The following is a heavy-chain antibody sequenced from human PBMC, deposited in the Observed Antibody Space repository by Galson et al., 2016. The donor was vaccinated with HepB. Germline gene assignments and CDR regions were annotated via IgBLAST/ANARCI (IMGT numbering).Heavy chain of an antibody. CDR2: ISWNSGTI. J-gene: IGHJ6*02. V-gene: IGHV3-9*01. Sequence: SLRLSCAASGFKFDDFAMHWVRQGPGKGLEWVSGISWNSGTIDYADSEKGRFTISRDNAKKSLYLQMDSLRPEDTAVYFCAKEIRGYDFWSGYNVWDQGTTVKVS. CDR3: AKEIRGYDFWSGYNV. CDR1: GFKFDDFA. D-gene: IGHD3/OR15-3a*01.